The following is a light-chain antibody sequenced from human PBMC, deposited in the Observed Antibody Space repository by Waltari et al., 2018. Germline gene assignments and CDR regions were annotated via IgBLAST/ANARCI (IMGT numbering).Light chain of an antibody. J-gene: IGLJ2*01. CDR1: NIGSKS. Sequence: SYVMTQPPSVSVDPGKTARITCGGNNIGSKSVHWYQQKPGQAPVLVIYDDRDRPSGIPERFSGSNSGNAATLTISRAEAGDEAVYSCQVWDSTSDHYVIFGGGTKLTVL. CDR2: DDR. V-gene: IGLV3-21*04. CDR3: QVWDSTSDHYVI.